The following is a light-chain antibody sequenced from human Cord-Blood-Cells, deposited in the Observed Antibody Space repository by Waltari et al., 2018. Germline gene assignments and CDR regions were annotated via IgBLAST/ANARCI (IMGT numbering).Light chain of an antibody. J-gene: IGLJ1*01. CDR3: AAWDDSLNGYV. CDR1: SSNIGRNT. V-gene: IGLV1-44*01. CDR2: SNK. Sequence: QSVLTQPPSASGTPGQRVTISCSGSSSNIGRNTVNWYQQLPGTAPKLLIYSNKQRPSGVPARFSGSKSGTSASLAISGLQSEDEADYYCAAWDDSLNGYVFGTGTKVTVL.